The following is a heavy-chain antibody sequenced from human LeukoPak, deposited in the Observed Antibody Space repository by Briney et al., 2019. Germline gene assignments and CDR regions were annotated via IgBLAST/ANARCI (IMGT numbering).Heavy chain of an antibody. Sequence: GGSLRLSCAASGFTFSSYSMNWVRQAPGKGLEWVSSISSSSSYIYYADSVKGRFTISRDNAKNSLYLQMNSLRAEDTAVYYCARDYDYVWGSYRYEVNWFDPWGQGTLVTVSS. V-gene: IGHV3-21*01. CDR3: ARDYDYVWGSYRYEVNWFDP. CDR1: GFTFSSYS. CDR2: ISSSSSYI. D-gene: IGHD3-16*02. J-gene: IGHJ5*02.